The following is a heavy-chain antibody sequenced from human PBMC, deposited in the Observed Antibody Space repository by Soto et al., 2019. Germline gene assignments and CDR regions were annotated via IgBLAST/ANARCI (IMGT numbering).Heavy chain of an antibody. V-gene: IGHV1-69*13. CDR3: AVVGGCSSTSCYNSIWFDP. Sequence: SVKVSCKASGGTFSSYAISWVRQAPGQGLEWMGGIIPIFGTANYAQKFQGRVTITADESTSTAYMELSSLRSEDTAVYYCAVVGGCSSTSCYNSIWFDPWGQGTLVTVSS. CDR1: GGTFSSYA. CDR2: IIPIFGTA. D-gene: IGHD2-2*02. J-gene: IGHJ5*02.